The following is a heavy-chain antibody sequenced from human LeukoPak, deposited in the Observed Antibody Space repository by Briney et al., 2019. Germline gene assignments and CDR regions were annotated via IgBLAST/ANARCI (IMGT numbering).Heavy chain of an antibody. Sequence: PGGSLRLSCAASGFTFSSYAMHWVRQAPGKGLEWVAVISYDGSNKYYADSVKGRFAISRDNSKNTLYLQMNSLRAEDMAVYYCARVSTVTTRYYYYYMDVWGKGTTVTVSS. V-gene: IGHV3-30*09. D-gene: IGHD4-17*01. CDR3: ARVSTVTTRYYYYYMDV. CDR1: GFTFSSYA. CDR2: ISYDGSNK. J-gene: IGHJ6*03.